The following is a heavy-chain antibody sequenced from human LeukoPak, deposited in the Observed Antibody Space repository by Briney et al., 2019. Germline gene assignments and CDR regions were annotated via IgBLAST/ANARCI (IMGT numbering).Heavy chain of an antibody. Sequence: SVKVSCKAFGGTFSSFPISWVRRAPGQGLEWMGRIIPYLGIPKYAQKFQDRVTTTADKSTSTAYMELRSLGSEDTAVYYCAKGGYYDVDAMDVWGQGTTVTVFS. CDR2: IIPYLGIP. CDR3: AKGGYYDVDAMDV. D-gene: IGHD3-22*01. J-gene: IGHJ6*02. CDR1: GGTFSSFP. V-gene: IGHV1-69*04.